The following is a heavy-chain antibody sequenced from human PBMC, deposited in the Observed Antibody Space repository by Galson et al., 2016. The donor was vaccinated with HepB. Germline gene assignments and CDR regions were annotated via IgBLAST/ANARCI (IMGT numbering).Heavy chain of an antibody. Sequence: SVKVSCKASGGTFNNYAVSWVRQAPGQGLEYLGGIIPLFGTTKYAQKFQGRVTMTVDESTSTVFLEVSSLRFEDTAVYYCAGDSGGYTVGRFDYWGQGTLVTVSS. CDR2: IIPLFGTT. CDR3: AGDSGGYTVGRFDY. D-gene: IGHD3-16*01. CDR1: GGTFNNYA. V-gene: IGHV1-69*13. J-gene: IGHJ4*02.